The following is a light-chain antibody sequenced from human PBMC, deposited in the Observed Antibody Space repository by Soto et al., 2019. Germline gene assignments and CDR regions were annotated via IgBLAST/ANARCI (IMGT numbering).Light chain of an antibody. CDR2: GNS. CDR1: SSNIGAGYD. Sequence: ALTQPPSVYGAPGQRVTISCTGSSSNIGAGYDVHWYQQLPGTAPKLLIYGNSNRPSGVPDRFSGSKSGTSASLAITGLQVEDEADYYCQASERSLSGSCIFGTGTKFPVL. CDR3: QASERSLSGSCI. J-gene: IGLJ1*01. V-gene: IGLV1-40*01.